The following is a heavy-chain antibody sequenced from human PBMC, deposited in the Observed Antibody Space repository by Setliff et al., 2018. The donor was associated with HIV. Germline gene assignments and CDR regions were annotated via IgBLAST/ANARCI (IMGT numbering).Heavy chain of an antibody. V-gene: IGHV3-23*01. J-gene: IGHJ6*02. Sequence: PGGSLRLSCAASGFTFSNYAMSWVRQAPGEGLEWVSAILSTGERTFYADSVKGRFTISRDNSKNTVYLQMNSLRAEDTAEYYCAKELAASGLGYKYNYYYGMDVWGQGTTVTVSS. CDR3: AKELAASGLGYKYNYYYGMDV. CDR1: GFTFSNYA. D-gene: IGHD3-10*01. CDR2: ILSTGERT.